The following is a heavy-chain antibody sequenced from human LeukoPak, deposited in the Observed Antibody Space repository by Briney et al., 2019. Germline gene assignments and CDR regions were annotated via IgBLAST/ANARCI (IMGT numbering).Heavy chain of an antibody. D-gene: IGHD6-6*01. CDR2: LSASGGGT. CDR3: AKDRRQLVMGVGYYYYMDV. CDR1: GLTFSNFA. V-gene: IGHV3-23*01. J-gene: IGHJ6*03. Sequence: GGSLRLSCAASGLTFSNFAMTWVRQTPGKGLEWVSALSASGGGTYYAPSVKDRFIISRDNSKNTVSLQMNRLRAEDTAVYYCAKDRRQLVMGVGYYYYMDVWGKGTTVTVSS.